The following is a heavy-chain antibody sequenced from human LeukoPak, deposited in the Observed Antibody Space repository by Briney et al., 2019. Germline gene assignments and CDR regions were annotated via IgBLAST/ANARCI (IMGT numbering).Heavy chain of an antibody. CDR2: IYSGGSS. J-gene: IGHJ6*02. CDR1: GFTVSSNY. V-gene: IGHV3-66*01. D-gene: IGHD2-2*01. Sequence: PGGSLRLSCAASGFTVSSNYMSWVRQAPGKGLEWVSVIYSGGSSYYADSVKGRFTISRDNSKNTLYLQMNSLRAEDTAVYYCARDSAICSSTSCYYYYGMDVWGQGTTVTVSS. CDR3: ARDSAICSSTSCYYYYGMDV.